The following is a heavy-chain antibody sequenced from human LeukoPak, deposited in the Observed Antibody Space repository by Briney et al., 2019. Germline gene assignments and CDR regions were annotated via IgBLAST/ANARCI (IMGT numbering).Heavy chain of an antibody. J-gene: IGHJ4*02. CDR3: AKWDSSSTLYYFDY. Sequence: GGSLRLSCAASGFTFSNYAMSWVRQAPGKGLEWVSTISASGGSTDYADSVKGRFTISRDNSKNTLFLQMNSLRAEDTAVHYCAKWDSSSTLYYFDYWGQGTLVTVSS. CDR2: ISASGGST. CDR1: GFTFSNYA. V-gene: IGHV3-23*01. D-gene: IGHD6-6*01.